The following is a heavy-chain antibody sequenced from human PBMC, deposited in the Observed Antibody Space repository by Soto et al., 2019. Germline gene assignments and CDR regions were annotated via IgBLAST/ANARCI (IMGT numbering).Heavy chain of an antibody. J-gene: IGHJ6*02. Sequence: GGSLRLSCAASGFTFDNYGMSWVRQAPGKGLEWIGAITGAGGSTYNADSVKGRFTISRDNSKKTVYLQVDSLRVEDTAVYYCAKGHSDSFGNYDYFGMDVWGQGTTVTVSS. CDR1: GFTFDNYG. V-gene: IGHV3-23*01. CDR3: AKGHSDSFGNYDYFGMDV. D-gene: IGHD4-4*01. CDR2: ITGAGGST.